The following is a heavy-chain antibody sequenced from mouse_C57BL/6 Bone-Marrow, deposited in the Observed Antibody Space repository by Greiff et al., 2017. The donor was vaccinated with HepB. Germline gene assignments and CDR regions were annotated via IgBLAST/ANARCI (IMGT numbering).Heavy chain of an antibody. CDR1: GFNIKDDY. CDR2: IDPENGDT. CDR3: TTQAQATHFDY. J-gene: IGHJ2*01. D-gene: IGHD3-2*02. Sequence: VQLKESGAELVRPGASVKLSCTASGFNIKDDYMHWVKQRPEQGLEWIGWIDPENGDTEYASKFQGKATITADTSSNTAYLQLSSLTSEDTAVYYCTTQAQATHFDYWGQGTTLTVSS. V-gene: IGHV14-4*01.